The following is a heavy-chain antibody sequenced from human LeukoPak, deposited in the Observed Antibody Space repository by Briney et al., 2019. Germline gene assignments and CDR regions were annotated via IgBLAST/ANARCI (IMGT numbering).Heavy chain of an antibody. CDR1: GGSFSGYY. D-gene: IGHD6-13*01. CDR2: INHSGST. J-gene: IGHJ4*02. V-gene: IGHV4-34*01. Sequence: PSETLSLTCAVYGGSFSGYYWSWIRQPPGKGLEWIGEINHSGSTNYNPSLKSRVTISVDTSKNQFSLKLSSVTAADTAVYYCASSGSFRQQLVKWGQGTLVTVSS. CDR3: ASSGSFRQQLVK.